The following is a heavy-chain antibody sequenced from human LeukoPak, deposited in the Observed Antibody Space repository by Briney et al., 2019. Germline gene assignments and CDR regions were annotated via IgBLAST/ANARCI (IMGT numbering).Heavy chain of an antibody. CDR3: AKDYCRDGNCPFPFLDS. CDR1: GFTLTNHG. CDR2: ITGTGGR. J-gene: IGHJ4*02. Sequence: GGSLRLSCAVSGFTLTNHGVSWVRQAPGKGLEWVSVITGTGGRYYGDSVKGRFILSRDNSKNTVYMQMSSLRAEDTATYYCAKDYCRDGNCPFPFLDSWGQGTLVTVSS. V-gene: IGHV3-23*01. D-gene: IGHD2-15*01.